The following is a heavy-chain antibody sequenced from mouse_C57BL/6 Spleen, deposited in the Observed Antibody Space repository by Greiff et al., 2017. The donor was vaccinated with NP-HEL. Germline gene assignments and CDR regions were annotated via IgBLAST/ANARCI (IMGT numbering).Heavy chain of an antibody. J-gene: IGHJ4*01. V-gene: IGHV4-1*01. D-gene: IGHD1-2*01. CDR1: GIDFSRYW. CDR2: INPDSSTI. CDR3: ARWITTAYAMDY. Sequence: ASGIDFSRYWMSWVRRAPGKGLEWIGEINPDSSTINYAPSLKDKFIISRDNAKNTLYLQMSKVRSEDTALYYCARWITTAYAMDYWGQGTSVTVSS.